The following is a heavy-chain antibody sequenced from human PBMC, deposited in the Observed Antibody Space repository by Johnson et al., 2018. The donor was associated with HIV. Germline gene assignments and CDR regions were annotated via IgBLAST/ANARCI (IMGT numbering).Heavy chain of an antibody. J-gene: IGHJ3*02. CDR1: GFTFSDYF. CDR3: ARGGRGVRITMIVVVPNDAFDI. Sequence: VQLVESGGGLVQPGGSLRLSCDTSGFTFSDYFIDWVRQAPGRGLEWVSSISGSGGRIYYADSVRGRFTISRDNSKNTLYLQMNSLRAEDTAVYYCARGGRGVRITMIVVVPNDAFDIWGQGTMVTVSS. V-gene: IGHV3-23*04. CDR2: ISGSGGRI. D-gene: IGHD3-22*01.